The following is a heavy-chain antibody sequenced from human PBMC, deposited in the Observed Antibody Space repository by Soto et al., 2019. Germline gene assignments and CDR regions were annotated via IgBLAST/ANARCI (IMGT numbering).Heavy chain of an antibody. J-gene: IGHJ4*02. D-gene: IGHD4-17*01. CDR2: IYSGGST. V-gene: IGHV3-66*01. Sequence: EVQLVESGGGLVQPGGSLRLSCAASGFTVSSNYMSWVRQAPGKGLEWVSVIYSGGSTYYADSVTGRFTISTDNSKNTLYLQMNSLRAEDKAVYYCARDRYGDYSFDYWGQGTLVTVSS. CDR1: GFTVSSNY. CDR3: ARDRYGDYSFDY.